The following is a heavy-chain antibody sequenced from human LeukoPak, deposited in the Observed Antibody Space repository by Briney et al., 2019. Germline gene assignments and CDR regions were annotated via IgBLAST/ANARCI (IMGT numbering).Heavy chain of an antibody. CDR2: IIPILGIA. D-gene: IGHD3-3*01. CDR1: GVTLSSYA. V-gene: IGHV1-69*04. Sequence: SLKVSCKPSGVTLSSYAITGVRQATGQGLDWMGRIIPILGIANYAQKFQGRVSITTDESTSTAYMELSSLRTEDTAVYYCARDTDDFLNGYYPRGYYYYYMDVWGKGTTVTVSS. J-gene: IGHJ6*03. CDR3: ARDTDDFLNGYYPRGYYYYYMDV.